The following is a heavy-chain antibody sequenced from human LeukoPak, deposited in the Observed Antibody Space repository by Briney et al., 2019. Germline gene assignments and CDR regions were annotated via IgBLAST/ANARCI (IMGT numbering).Heavy chain of an antibody. CDR2: IIPLFGTT. J-gene: IGHJ4*02. CDR3: ARVDGSPDY. CDR1: GGTFRNYA. Sequence: ASVKVSCKASGGTFRNYAISWVRQAPGQGLEWMGGIIPLFGTTDYAQKFQGRVTITADESTSTAYMDLRSLTSEDTAIYYCARVDGSPDYWGQGTLVTVSS. D-gene: IGHD2-15*01. V-gene: IGHV1-69*13.